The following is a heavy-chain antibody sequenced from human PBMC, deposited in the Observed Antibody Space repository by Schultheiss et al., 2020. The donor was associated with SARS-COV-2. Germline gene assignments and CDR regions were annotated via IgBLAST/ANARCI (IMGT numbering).Heavy chain of an antibody. Sequence: GGSLRLSCAASGFTFSSYWMHWVRQAPGKGLEWVANIKQDGSEKYYVDSVKGRFTISRDNAKNSLYLQMNSLRAEDTAVYYCARDASEQQLVPDYFDYWGQGTLVTVSS. CDR1: GFTFSSYW. D-gene: IGHD6-13*01. V-gene: IGHV3-7*01. CDR3: ARDASEQQLVPDYFDY. J-gene: IGHJ4*02. CDR2: IKQDGSEK.